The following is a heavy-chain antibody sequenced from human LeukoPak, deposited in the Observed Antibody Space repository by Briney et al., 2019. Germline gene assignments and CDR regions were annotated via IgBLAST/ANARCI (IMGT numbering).Heavy chain of an antibody. Sequence: PWGALRLSCAASGFTFSSYAMSWVRQAPGKGLEWVSAISGSGGSTYYADSVKGRFTISRDNSKNTLYLQMNSLRAEDTAVYYCARDQEAFDYWGQGTLVTVSS. CDR1: GFTFSSYA. J-gene: IGHJ4*02. V-gene: IGHV3-23*01. CDR2: ISGSGGST. CDR3: ARDQEAFDY.